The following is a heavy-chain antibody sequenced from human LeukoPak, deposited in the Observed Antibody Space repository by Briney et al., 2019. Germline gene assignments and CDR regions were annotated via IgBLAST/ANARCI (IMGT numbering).Heavy chain of an antibody. V-gene: IGHV4-59*01. CDR3: ARADYDTSAYYYTFDY. J-gene: IGHJ4*02. D-gene: IGHD3-22*01. Sequence: SETLSLTCTVSGGSINGYYWSWIRQPPEKGLEWIGYIYYRGSTNYNPSLKSRVTISVDTSKNQFSLKLSSVTAADTAVYYCARADYDTSAYYYTFDYWGQGTLVAVSS. CDR2: IYYRGST. CDR1: GGSINGYY.